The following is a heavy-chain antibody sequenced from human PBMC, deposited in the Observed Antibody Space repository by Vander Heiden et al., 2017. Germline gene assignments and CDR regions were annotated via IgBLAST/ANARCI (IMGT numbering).Heavy chain of an antibody. V-gene: IGHV4-31*03. CDR2: MYKSVSA. Sequence: QVQLQQSGPGLLKPSQTLSLTCTVSGASISRGGYYWIRQHPGQGLEWMGYMYKSVSAYYNPSLRSRLKISVDTTKNLLSLTMTSVIAADTAVYFCARDHRDHFYDTAGQAAFDVWGQGIQVTVSS. CDR3: ARDHRDHFYDTAGQAAFDV. CDR1: GASISRGGYY. J-gene: IGHJ3*01. D-gene: IGHD3-22*01.